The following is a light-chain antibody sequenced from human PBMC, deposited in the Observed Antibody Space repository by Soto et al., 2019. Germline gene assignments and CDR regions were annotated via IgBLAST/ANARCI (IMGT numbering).Light chain of an antibody. V-gene: IGKV3-11*01. J-gene: IGKJ1*01. Sequence: ELVLTQSPATLSLAPGEGATLSCRASQSVSSYLAWYQQKPGQAPRFLIYDASNTATGIPARFSGSGSGTDFTLIISSLEPEDFAVYYCQQRSNWPVTFGLGTKVEV. CDR1: QSVSSY. CDR2: DAS. CDR3: QQRSNWPVT.